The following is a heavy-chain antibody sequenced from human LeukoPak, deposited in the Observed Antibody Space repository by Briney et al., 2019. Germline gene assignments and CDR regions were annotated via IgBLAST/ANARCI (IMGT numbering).Heavy chain of an antibody. CDR2: ISYDGSNK. V-gene: IGHV3-30-3*01. CDR1: GFTFSSYA. D-gene: IGHD3-22*01. J-gene: IGHJ4*02. CDR3: AKDLGSTMVIPNPFWGVY. Sequence: PGRSLRLSFAASGFTFSSYAMHWVRQAPGKGLEWVAVISYDGSNKYYADSVKGRFTISRDNSKNTLYLQMNSLRAEDTAVYYCAKDLGSTMVIPNPFWGVYWGQGTLVTVSS.